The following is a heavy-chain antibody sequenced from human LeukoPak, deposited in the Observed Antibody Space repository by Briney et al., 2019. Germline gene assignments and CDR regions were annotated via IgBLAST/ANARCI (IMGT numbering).Heavy chain of an antibody. Sequence: PGGSLRLSCAASGFTFSNYWMTWVRQAPGKGLEWVANLRQDGGEIYSVDSVKGRFTISRDNTKNSLYLQMNSLRAEDTAVYYCARVIGYCSGGSCFPFDYWGQGTLVTVSS. CDR2: LRQDGGEI. V-gene: IGHV3-7*05. J-gene: IGHJ4*02. D-gene: IGHD2-15*01. CDR3: ARVIGYCSGGSCFPFDY. CDR1: GFTFSNYW.